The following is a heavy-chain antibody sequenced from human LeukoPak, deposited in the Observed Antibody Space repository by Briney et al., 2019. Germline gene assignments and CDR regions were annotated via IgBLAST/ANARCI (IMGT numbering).Heavy chain of an antibody. Sequence: GASVKVSCKASGYTFTSYDINWVRQATGQGLEWMGWMNPNSGNTGYAQKFQGRVTITRNTSISTAYMELSSLRSVDTAVYYCARGLSTMVRGAPVWFDPWGQGTLVTVSS. D-gene: IGHD3-10*01. V-gene: IGHV1-8*03. CDR3: ARGLSTMVRGAPVWFDP. CDR2: MNPNSGNT. J-gene: IGHJ5*02. CDR1: GYTFTSYD.